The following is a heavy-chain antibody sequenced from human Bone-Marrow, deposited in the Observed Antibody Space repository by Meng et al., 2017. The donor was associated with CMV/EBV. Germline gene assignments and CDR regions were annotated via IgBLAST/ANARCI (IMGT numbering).Heavy chain of an antibody. CDR2: INPNSGGT. J-gene: IGHJ5*02. CDR3: AREGTIFGVVPYGGPFDP. CDR1: GYTFTSYE. V-gene: IGHV1-2*02. Sequence: ASVKVSCKASGYTFTSYEINWVRQATGQGLEWMGWINPNSGGTNYAQKFQGRVTMTRDTSISTAYMELSRLRSDDTAVYYCAREGTIFGVVPYGGPFDPWGQGTLVTVSS. D-gene: IGHD3-3*01.